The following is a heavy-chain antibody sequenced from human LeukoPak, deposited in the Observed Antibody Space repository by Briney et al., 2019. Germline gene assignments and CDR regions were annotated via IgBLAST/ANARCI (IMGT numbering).Heavy chain of an antibody. CDR1: GGSISSYY. D-gene: IGHD1-26*01. CDR3: ARDRVGATSYFDY. V-gene: IGHV4-4*07. Sequence: SETLSLTCTVSGGSISSYYWSWIRQPAGKGLEWIGRIYTSGSTNNNPSLKSRVTISVDKSKNQFSLKLSSVTAADTAVYYCARDRVGATSYFDYWGQGTLVTVSS. J-gene: IGHJ4*02. CDR2: IYTSGST.